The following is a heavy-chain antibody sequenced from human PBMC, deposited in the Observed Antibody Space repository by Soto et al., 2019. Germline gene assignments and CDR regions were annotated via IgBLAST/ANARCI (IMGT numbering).Heavy chain of an antibody. CDR1: GGSVSSGSYY. CDR3: ARAHITGPLVS. V-gene: IGHV4-61*03. J-gene: IGHJ4*02. CDR2: IFHSGTT. Sequence: QVHLQESGPGLVKPSETLSLSCTVSGGSVSSGSYYWSWIRQPPGKALEFFGHIFHSGTTNYNPSLKSRVILSVDPPANHFSLRLRSVTAADTAVYYGARAHITGPLVSWGQGYLVTVSS. D-gene: IGHD1-20*01.